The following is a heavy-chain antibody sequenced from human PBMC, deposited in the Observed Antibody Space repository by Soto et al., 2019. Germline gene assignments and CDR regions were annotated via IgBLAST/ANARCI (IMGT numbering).Heavy chain of an antibody. CDR2: ISYDGSNK. V-gene: IGHV3-30-3*01. J-gene: IGHJ2*01. D-gene: IGHD4-4*01. CDR1: GVTFSSYA. CDR3: ARPLWRDDYNWGYFDL. Sequence: GGSLRLSCAASGVTFSSYAMHRVRQAPGKGLEWVAVISYDGSNKYYADSVKGRFTISRDNSKNTLYLQMNSLRTEDTAVYYCARPLWRDDYNWGYFDLWGRGTLVTVSS.